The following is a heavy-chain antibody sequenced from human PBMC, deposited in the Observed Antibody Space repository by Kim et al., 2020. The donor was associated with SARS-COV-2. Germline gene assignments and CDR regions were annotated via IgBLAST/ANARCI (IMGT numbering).Heavy chain of an antibody. CDR3: VRAGSDYGDQIPLDY. CDR1: GYTFTSYY. Sequence: ASVKVSCKASGYTFTSYYMHWVRQAPGQGLEWMGIINPSGGSTSYAQKFQGRVTMTRDTSTSTVYMELSSLRSEDTAVYYCVRAGSDYGDQIPLDYWGQGTLVTVSS. J-gene: IGHJ4*02. CDR2: INPSGGST. V-gene: IGHV1-46*01. D-gene: IGHD4-17*01.